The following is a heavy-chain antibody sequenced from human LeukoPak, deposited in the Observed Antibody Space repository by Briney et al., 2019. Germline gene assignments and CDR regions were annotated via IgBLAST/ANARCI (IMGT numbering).Heavy chain of an antibody. D-gene: IGHD6-19*01. CDR2: IYYSAST. CDR3: AGQKEVAGRVGYFDL. Sequence: SETLSLTCIVSGGSIRSSSYYWGWIRQPPGKGLEWIGSIYYSASTYYNPSLKSRVSISIDTSKTQFSLKLTSMTAADTAVYHCAGQKEVAGRVGYFDLWGRGTLVTVSS. CDR1: GGSIRSSSYY. J-gene: IGHJ2*01. V-gene: IGHV4-39*07.